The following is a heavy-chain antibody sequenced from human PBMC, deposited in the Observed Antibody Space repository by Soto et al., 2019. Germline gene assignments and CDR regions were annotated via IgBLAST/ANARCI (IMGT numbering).Heavy chain of an antibody. CDR1: GFTFSSFA. Sequence: PGGSLRLSCAASGFTFSSFAMTWVRQAPGKGLEWVSAISGSGSSTYYADSVKGRFTISRDNSKNTLILQMHSLRAEDTAVYYCAKDSPYSASYKEDAFDVWGQGTLVTVSS. J-gene: IGHJ3*01. V-gene: IGHV3-23*01. CDR2: ISGSGSST. CDR3: AKDSPYSASYKEDAFDV. D-gene: IGHD1-26*01.